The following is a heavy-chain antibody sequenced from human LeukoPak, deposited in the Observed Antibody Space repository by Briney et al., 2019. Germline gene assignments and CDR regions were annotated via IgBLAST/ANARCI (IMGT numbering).Heavy chain of an antibody. V-gene: IGHV4-59*01. CDR3: ARGDTLSGWYYFDY. CDR2: IYYSGST. Sequence: PSETLSLTCTVSGGSISSYYWSWIRQPPGKGLEWIGYIYYSGSTNYNPSLKSRVTISVDTSKDQFSLKLSSVTAADTAVYYCARGDTLSGWYYFDYWGQGTLVTVSS. J-gene: IGHJ4*02. D-gene: IGHD6-19*01. CDR1: GGSISSYY.